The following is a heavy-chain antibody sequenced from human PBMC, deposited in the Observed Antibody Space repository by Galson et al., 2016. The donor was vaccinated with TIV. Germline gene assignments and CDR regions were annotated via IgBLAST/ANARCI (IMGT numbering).Heavy chain of an antibody. D-gene: IGHD4-11*01. J-gene: IGHJ6*02. V-gene: IGHV3-30*18. CDR2: ISYSGGNK. Sequence: SLRLSCAASGFTFNSYGMHWVRQAPGKGLEWAAVISYSGGNKYYGDSVKGRFTISRDNSKDTVYLEMNSLRTEDTAMYYCAKAQEKYFSNLYYGMAVWGQGTMVTVSS. CDR3: AKAQEKYFSNLYYGMAV. CDR1: GFTFNSYG.